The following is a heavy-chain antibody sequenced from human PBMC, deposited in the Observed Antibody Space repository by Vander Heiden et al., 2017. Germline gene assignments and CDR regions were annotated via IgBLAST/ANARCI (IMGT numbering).Heavy chain of an antibody. J-gene: IGHJ4*02. Sequence: VQLLPSGAEVKKPGASVKVSCKASGHNFTTYNMHWVRQAPGQGLECMGIIWPSGSRTGYAQKFQGRITVTRDTSTSTVYMELSSLRSEDTAVYYCARELDNTFYFDYWGQGALVTVSS. D-gene: IGHD2-2*03. CDR3: ARELDNTFYFDY. V-gene: IGHV1-46*03. CDR2: IWPSGSRT. CDR1: GHNFTTYN.